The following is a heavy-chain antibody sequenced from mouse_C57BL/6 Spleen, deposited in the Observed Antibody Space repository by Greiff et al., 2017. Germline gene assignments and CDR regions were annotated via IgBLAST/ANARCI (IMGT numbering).Heavy chain of an antibody. Sequence: VQLQQSGAELAKPGASVRLSCKASGYTFTSYWMHWVKQRPGQGLEWIGYINPSSGYTKYNQKFKDKATLTADKSSSTSYMQLSSLTYEDSAVYYGARSDYSSYAMDYWGQGTSVTVSS. J-gene: IGHJ4*01. CDR1: GYTFTSYW. CDR2: INPSSGYT. CDR3: ARSDYSSYAMDY. V-gene: IGHV1-7*01. D-gene: IGHD2-13*01.